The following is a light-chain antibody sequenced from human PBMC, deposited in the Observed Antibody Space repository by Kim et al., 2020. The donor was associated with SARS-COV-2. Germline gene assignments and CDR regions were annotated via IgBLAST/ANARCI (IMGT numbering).Light chain of an antibody. V-gene: IGKV3-20*01. CDR1: QGVDNF. Sequence: EIVLTQSPGTLSLSQGERATLSCRASQGVDNFLAWYQQRPGQAPRLVISAASSGATGVPDRFSGSGSGTDFSLTISRLEPEDFAVYYCQQYGNSRYTFGQGTKLEI. J-gene: IGKJ2*01. CDR3: QQYGNSRYT. CDR2: AAS.